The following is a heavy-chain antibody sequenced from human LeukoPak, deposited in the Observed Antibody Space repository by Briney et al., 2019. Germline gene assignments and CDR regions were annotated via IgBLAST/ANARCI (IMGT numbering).Heavy chain of an antibody. Sequence: PSETLSLTCTVSGGSISSSSYYWGWIRQPPGKGLEWIGSIYYSGSTYYNPSLKSRVTISVDTSKNQFSLKLSSVTAADTAVYYCARITISRTGDWFDPWGQGTLVTVSS. V-gene: IGHV4-39*07. CDR2: IYYSGST. CDR3: ARITISRTGDWFDP. CDR1: GGSISSSSYY. D-gene: IGHD3-10*01. J-gene: IGHJ5*02.